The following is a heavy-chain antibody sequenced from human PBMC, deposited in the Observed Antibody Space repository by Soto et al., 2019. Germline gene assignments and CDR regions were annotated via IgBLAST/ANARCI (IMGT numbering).Heavy chain of an antibody. D-gene: IGHD3-10*01. V-gene: IGHV3-23*01. CDR1: GFTFSRYA. CDR3: AKAGGYYDYYNMDV. CDR2: ISGSGSSI. J-gene: IGHJ6*02. Sequence: PGGSLRLSCAASGFTFSRYAMRWVRQAPGKGLECVSSISGSGSSIHYADSVKGRFTTSRDNSKNTLYLQMNSLRAEDTAVYYCAKAGGYYDYYNMDVWGQGTTVTVSS.